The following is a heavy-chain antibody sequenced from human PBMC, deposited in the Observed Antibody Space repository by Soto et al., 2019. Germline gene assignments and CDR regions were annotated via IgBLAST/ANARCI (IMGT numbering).Heavy chain of an antibody. CDR3: ASSIVVVPAAIPTPDYYYGMDV. V-gene: IGHV1-69*13. J-gene: IGHJ6*02. D-gene: IGHD2-2*01. CDR1: GGTFSSYA. Sequence: SVKVSCKASGGTFSSYAISWVRQAPGQGLEWMGGIIPIFGTANYAQKFQGRVTITADESTSTAYMELSSLRSEDTAVYYCASSIVVVPAAIPTPDYYYGMDVWGQGTTVTVSS. CDR2: IIPIFGTA.